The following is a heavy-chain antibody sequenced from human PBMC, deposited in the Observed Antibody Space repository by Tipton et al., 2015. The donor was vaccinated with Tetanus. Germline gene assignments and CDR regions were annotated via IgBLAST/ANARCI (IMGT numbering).Heavy chain of an antibody. V-gene: IGHV4-34*01. J-gene: IGHJ3*02. Sequence: TLSLTCAVYGGSFSGYYWSWTRQPPGKGLEWIGEINHRGSTNYNPSLKSRVTISVDTSKNQLSLKLTSVTAGDTAMYYCATQGNRWIQTLRGFDIWGPGTMVTVSS. D-gene: IGHD5-18*01. CDR1: GGSFSGYY. CDR2: INHRGST. CDR3: ATQGNRWIQTLRGFDI.